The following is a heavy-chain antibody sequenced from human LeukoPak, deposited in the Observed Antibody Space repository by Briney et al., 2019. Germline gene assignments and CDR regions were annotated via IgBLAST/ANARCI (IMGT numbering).Heavy chain of an antibody. Sequence: GGSLRLSCAASGFTFSSYGMHWVRQAPGKGLEWVSSISSSSSYIYCADSVKGRFTISRDNAKNSLYLQMNSLRAEDTAVYYCARGYCSGGSCYSSYYYYMDVWGKGTTVTVSS. CDR3: ARGYCSGGSCYSSYYYYMDV. CDR2: ISSSSSYI. J-gene: IGHJ6*03. V-gene: IGHV3-21*01. D-gene: IGHD2-15*01. CDR1: GFTFSSYG.